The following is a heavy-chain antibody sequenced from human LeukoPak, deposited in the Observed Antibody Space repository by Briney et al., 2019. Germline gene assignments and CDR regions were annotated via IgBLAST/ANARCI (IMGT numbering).Heavy chain of an antibody. CDR2: ISYDGSNK. J-gene: IGHJ4*02. D-gene: IGHD2-21*02. CDR1: GFFFSSCA. CDR3: ARVMERRSGDSTIDY. Sequence: PGGSLRLSCAASGFFFSSCALHWVRQAPGKGLEWVAVISYDGSNKYYADSVKGRFTISRDNSKNTLYLQMNSLRAEDTAVYYCARVMERRSGDSTIDYWGQGTLVTVSS. V-gene: IGHV3-30-3*01.